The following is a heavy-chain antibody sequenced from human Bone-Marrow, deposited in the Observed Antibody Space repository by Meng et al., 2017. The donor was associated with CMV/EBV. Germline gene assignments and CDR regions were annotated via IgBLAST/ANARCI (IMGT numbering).Heavy chain of an antibody. V-gene: IGHV3-7*01. CDR2: IKQDGSEK. J-gene: IGHJ6*02. CDR1: GFTFRTYW. CDR3: ARAGGTYETLYGMDV. D-gene: IGHD3-16*01. Sequence: GGSLRLSCAASGFTFRTYWMSWVRQAPGKGLEWVANIKQDGSEKYYVDSVKGRFTVSRDNAKNSLYFQMNSLRAEDTAVYYWARAGGTYETLYGMDVWGQGTTVTVSS.